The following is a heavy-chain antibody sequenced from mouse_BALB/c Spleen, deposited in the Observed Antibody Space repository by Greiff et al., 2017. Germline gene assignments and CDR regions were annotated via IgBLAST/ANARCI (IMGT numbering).Heavy chain of an antibody. V-gene: IGHV5-6-5*01. J-gene: IGHJ4*01. CDR2: ISSGGST. Sequence: EVKLVESGGGLVKPGGSLKLSCAASGFTFSSYAMSWVRQTPEKRLEWVASISSGGSTYYPDSVKGRFTISRDNARNILYLQMSSLRSEDTAMYYCAREGYYGYDYAMDYWGQGTSVTVSS. CDR1: GFTFSSYA. D-gene: IGHD1-2*01. CDR3: AREGYYGYDYAMDY.